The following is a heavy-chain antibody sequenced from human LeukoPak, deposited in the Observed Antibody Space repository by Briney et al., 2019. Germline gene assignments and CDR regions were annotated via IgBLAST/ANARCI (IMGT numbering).Heavy chain of an antibody. CDR1: GFPFSDYW. Sequence: GKPLRLSCAASGFPFSDYWMHWVRQVPGKGLEWVSRINSDGSRISYADSVRGRFTTSRDNARNTVFLQMNSLRVEDTAVYYCATSPVISRDWGQGTLVSVSS. CDR3: ATSPVISRD. D-gene: IGHD3-22*01. V-gene: IGHV3-74*01. CDR2: INSDGSRI. J-gene: IGHJ4*02.